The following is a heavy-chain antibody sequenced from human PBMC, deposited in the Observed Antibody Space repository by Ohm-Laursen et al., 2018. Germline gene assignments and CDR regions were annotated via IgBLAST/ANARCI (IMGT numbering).Heavy chain of an antibody. CDR3: ARDTRMDDTGAYFDF. D-gene: IGHD2-8*02. J-gene: IGHJ4*02. CDR1: SVSINNYY. Sequence: SHRLFFTCTVFSVSINNYYWSRIRPPAGLGLEWNGRMYATGSSNYNPSLNRRVTTSVYTSRNQFSLKLTSVTAADTAVYYCARDTRMDDTGAYFDFWGQGTLVTVSS. CDR2: MYATGSS. V-gene: IGHV4-4*07.